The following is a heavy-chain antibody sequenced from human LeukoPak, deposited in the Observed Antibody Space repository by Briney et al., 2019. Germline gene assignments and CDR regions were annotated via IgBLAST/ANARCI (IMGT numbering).Heavy chain of an antibody. J-gene: IGHJ4*02. Sequence: PGESLKFSCKGSGYRFTSYWIGWVRQIPGKGLEWMAIIYPADSDIRYSPSFQGQVTISADKSISTAYLQWSSLKASDTAMYYCARSLTAAAGDYWGQGTLVTVSS. D-gene: IGHD6-25*01. V-gene: IGHV5-51*01. CDR3: ARSLTAAAGDY. CDR1: GYRFTSYW. CDR2: IYPADSDI.